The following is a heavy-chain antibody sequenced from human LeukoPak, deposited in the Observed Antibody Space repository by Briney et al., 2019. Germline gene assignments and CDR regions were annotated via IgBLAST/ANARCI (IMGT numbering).Heavy chain of an antibody. Sequence: GGSLRLSCAASGLTFSSYEMNWVRQAPGKGLEWVGRIRSKTDGGTIDYAAPVKGRFTISRDDSKNTLFLEMNSLKIEDTAVYYCVSGLKGPWGQGTLVTVSS. V-gene: IGHV3-15*01. CDR1: GLTFSSYE. CDR3: VSGLKGP. J-gene: IGHJ5*02. CDR2: IRSKTDGGTI.